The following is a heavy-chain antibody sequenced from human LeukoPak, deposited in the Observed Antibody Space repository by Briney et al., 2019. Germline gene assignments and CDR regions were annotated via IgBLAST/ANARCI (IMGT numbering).Heavy chain of an antibody. V-gene: IGHV1-2*02. J-gene: IGHJ4*02. Sequence: ASVKVSCKASGYKFTDYYMHWVRQAPGQGLEWMGWINPNGGNTKYAQKFQGRVTMTRDTSISTGYMEVSRLTSDDTAVYYCARATRRGVTTTLGYWGQGTLVTVSS. D-gene: IGHD4-17*01. CDR1: GYKFTDYY. CDR2: INPNGGNT. CDR3: ARATRRGVTTTLGY.